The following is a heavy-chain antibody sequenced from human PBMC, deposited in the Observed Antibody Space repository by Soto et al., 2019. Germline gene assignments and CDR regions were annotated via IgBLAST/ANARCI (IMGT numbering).Heavy chain of an antibody. Sequence: EVQLVESGGGLVQPGGSLRLSCAVSGFTFSSYSMNWVRQAPGKGLEWVSYISSSSSTIYYADSVKGRFTISRDNAKNSLYLQMNSLRAEDTAVYYCARAALYNWNDVSWFDPWGQGTLVTVSS. J-gene: IGHJ5*02. CDR3: ARAALYNWNDVSWFDP. V-gene: IGHV3-48*01. CDR2: ISSSSSTI. CDR1: GFTFSSYS. D-gene: IGHD1-1*01.